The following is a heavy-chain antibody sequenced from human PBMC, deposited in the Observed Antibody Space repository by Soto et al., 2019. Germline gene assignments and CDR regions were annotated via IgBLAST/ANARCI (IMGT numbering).Heavy chain of an antibody. Sequence: QVQLVQSGAEVKKPGASVKVSCKASGYTFTSYAMHWVRQAPGQRLEWMGWINAGNGNTKYSQKFQGRVTIXXDXSXXTAYMELSSLRSEDTAVYYCARATTLVRGVHGMDVWGQGTTVTVSS. D-gene: IGHD3-10*01. V-gene: IGHV1-3*01. CDR1: GYTFTSYA. J-gene: IGHJ6*02. CDR3: ARATTLVRGVHGMDV. CDR2: INAGNGNT.